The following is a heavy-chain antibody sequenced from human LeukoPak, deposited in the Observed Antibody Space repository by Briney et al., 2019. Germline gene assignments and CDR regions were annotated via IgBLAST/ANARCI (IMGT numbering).Heavy chain of an antibody. Sequence: SGTLSLTCTVSGGSLSRYYWSWIRQPPGKGLEWVGYIYYSGSTKYNPPPKSRVTISVHTSKNQFSLKLSSVTAADTAVYYCARWCASGWFDYWGQGTLVTVSS. D-gene: IGHD6-19*01. CDR1: GGSLSRYY. J-gene: IGHJ4*02. V-gene: IGHV4-59*01. CDR2: IYYSGST. CDR3: ARWCASGWFDY.